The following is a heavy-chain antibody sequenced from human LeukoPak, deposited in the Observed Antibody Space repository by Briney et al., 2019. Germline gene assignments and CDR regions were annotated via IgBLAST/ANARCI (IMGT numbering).Heavy chain of an antibody. V-gene: IGHV1-69*01. D-gene: IGHD2-21*02. CDR1: GGTFSSYA. J-gene: IGHJ4*02. CDR2: IIPIFGTA. CDR3: ARVPLAYCGGDCYLFDY. Sequence: GSSVKVSCKASGGTFSSYAISRVRQAPGQGLEWMGGIIPIFGTANYAQKFQGRVTITADESTSTAYMELSSLRSEDTAVYYCARVPLAYCGGDCYLFDYWGQGTLVTVSS.